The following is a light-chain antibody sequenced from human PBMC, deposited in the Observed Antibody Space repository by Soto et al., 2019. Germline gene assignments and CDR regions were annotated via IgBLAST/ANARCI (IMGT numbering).Light chain of an antibody. J-gene: IGLJ1*01. CDR2: EVT. CDR1: SGDVGGYDY. CDR3: SSHTSGSTRV. Sequence: SALTQPASVSGSPGQSIAISCTGTSGDVGGYDYVSWYQQHPDKAPKLMIYEVTKRPSWVSNRFSGSKSGNTASLTVSGFQPEDEADYYCSSHTSGSTRVFGSGTKVTVL. V-gene: IGLV2-14*01.